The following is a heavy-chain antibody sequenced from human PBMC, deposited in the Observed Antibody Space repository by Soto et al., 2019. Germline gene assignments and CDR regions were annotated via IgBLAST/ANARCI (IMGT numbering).Heavy chain of an antibody. V-gene: IGHV1-18*01. Sequence: QVQLVQSGAEVKKPGASVKVSCKASGYTFTSYGISWVRQAPGQGLEWMGWISAYNGNTNYAQKHQGRVTMTTDTSTSTAYMELRSLRSDDTAVYYCARDKQAAAGPKTPGGYGMDVWGQGTTVTVSS. CDR1: GYTFTSYG. CDR3: ARDKQAAAGPKTPGGYGMDV. D-gene: IGHD6-13*01. CDR2: ISAYNGNT. J-gene: IGHJ6*02.